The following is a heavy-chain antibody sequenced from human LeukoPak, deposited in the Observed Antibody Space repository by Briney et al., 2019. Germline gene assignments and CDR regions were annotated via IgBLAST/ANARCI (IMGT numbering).Heavy chain of an antibody. CDR3: AKAPVIAPAGTFDP. J-gene: IGHJ5*02. CDR2: ISGSGGST. CDR1: GITVRSNY. Sequence: GGSLRLSCAASGITVRSNYMNWVRQAPGKGLEWVSAISGSGGSTYYADSVKGRFTISRDNSKNTLYLQMNSLRAEDTAVYYCAKAPVIAPAGTFDPWGQGTLVTVSS. D-gene: IGHD6-13*01. V-gene: IGHV3-23*01.